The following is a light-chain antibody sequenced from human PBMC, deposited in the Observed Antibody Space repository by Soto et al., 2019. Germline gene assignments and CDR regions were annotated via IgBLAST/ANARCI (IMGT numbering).Light chain of an antibody. CDR2: VAS. J-gene: IGKJ3*01. V-gene: IGKV3-20*01. Sequence: ESVLTQSPGTLSLSPGERAALSCRASQSVITNYLAWYQQKPGQAPRLLIYVASSRATGVPDRFSGSGSGTDFTLTISRLEPEDFAVYYCQQYGSSPFTFGPGTKVDIK. CDR1: QSVITNY. CDR3: QQYGSSPFT.